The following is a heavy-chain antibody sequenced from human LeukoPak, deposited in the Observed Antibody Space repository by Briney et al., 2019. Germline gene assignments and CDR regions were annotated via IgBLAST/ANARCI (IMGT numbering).Heavy chain of an antibody. CDR1: GGSFSGNY. V-gene: IGHV4-34*01. D-gene: IGHD6-13*01. CDR2: THSSGAT. Sequence: SETLSLTCAVSGGSFSGNYWSWIRQPPGKGLEWIGETHSSGATKYNPSLRSRVTISVETSRSQFTLNLNSVTAADTAVYFCAQHGNWCFDLWGRGTLVTVSS. J-gene: IGHJ2*01. CDR3: AQHGNWCFDL.